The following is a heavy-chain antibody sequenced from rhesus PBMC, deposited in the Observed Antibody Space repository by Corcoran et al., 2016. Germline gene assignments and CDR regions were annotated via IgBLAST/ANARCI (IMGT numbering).Heavy chain of an antibody. V-gene: IGHV4S12*01. CDR1: GGSISSSNW. J-gene: IGHJ4*01. Sequence: QVQLQESGPGLVKPSETLSLTCAVSGGSISSSNWWSWIRQPPGKGLEWIGGIYSNSESTNYNPSLKSRVTISKDTSKNQFSLKLSSVTAADTAVYYCARRVAQALFDYWGQGVLVTVSS. D-gene: IGHD4-29*01. CDR3: ARRVAQALFDY. CDR2: IYSNSEST.